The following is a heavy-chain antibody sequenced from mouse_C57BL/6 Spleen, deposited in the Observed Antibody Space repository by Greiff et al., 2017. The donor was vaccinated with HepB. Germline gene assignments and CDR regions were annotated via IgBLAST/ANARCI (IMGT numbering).Heavy chain of an antibody. CDR2: IDPETGGT. CDR1: GYTFTDYE. D-gene: IGHD2-2*01. CDR3: PREGGLRRSWFAY. Sequence: QVQLQQSGAELVRPGASVTLSCKASGYTFTDYEMHWVKQTPVHGLEWIGAIDPETGGTAYNQKFKGKAILTADKSSSTAYMELRSLTSEDSAVYYCPREGGLRRSWFAYWGQGTLVTVSA. V-gene: IGHV1-15*01. J-gene: IGHJ3*01.